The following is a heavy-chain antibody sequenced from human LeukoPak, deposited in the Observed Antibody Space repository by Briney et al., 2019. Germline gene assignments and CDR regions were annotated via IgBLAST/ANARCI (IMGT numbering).Heavy chain of an antibody. D-gene: IGHD1-1*01. CDR1: GFTFSRYA. CDR3: ARDGYKWNDIGNAFDI. J-gene: IGHJ3*02. V-gene: IGHV3-30-3*01. CDR2: ISYDGNNK. Sequence: PGGSLRLSCAASGFTFSRYAMHWVRQAPGKGLEWVGVISYDGNNKYYADSVKGRFTISRDNSKNTLYLQMNSLRGEDTAVYYCARDGYKWNDIGNAFDIWGQGTMVTVSS.